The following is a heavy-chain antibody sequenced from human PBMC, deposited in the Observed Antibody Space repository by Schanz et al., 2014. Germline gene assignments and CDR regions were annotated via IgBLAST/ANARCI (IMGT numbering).Heavy chain of an antibody. CDR1: GYTFTTYA. D-gene: IGHD3-9*01. CDR2: ISAYNGNT. V-gene: IGHV1-18*01. CDR3: ARDAADFYDILTEEDY. J-gene: IGHJ4*02. Sequence: QVHLVQSGAEVKRPGASVRVSCKASGYTFTTYAMCWVRQAPGQGLEWMGWISAYNGNTKYPQKLQGRVTMTTDTSTSTAYMELRSLRSDDTAVYYCARDAADFYDILTEEDYWGQGTLVTVSS.